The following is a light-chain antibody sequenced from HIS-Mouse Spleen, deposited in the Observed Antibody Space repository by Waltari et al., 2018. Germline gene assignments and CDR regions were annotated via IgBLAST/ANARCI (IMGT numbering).Light chain of an antibody. J-gene: IGLJ2*01. CDR2: VVS. CDR1: HLGSKS. V-gene: IGLV3-21*03. Sequence: SHVLTQPPPVSVAPGKPAGLNCGGTHLGSKSAHWYPQKPGQAPVLGVYVVSDGPSGIPKRFSGSKSGTTATRTISMVEAGDEAGCYCEVWDSSSDQVVIGGGTELTVL. CDR3: EVWDSSSDQVV.